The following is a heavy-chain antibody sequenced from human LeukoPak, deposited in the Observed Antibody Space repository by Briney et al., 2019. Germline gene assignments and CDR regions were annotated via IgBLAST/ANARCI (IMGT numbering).Heavy chain of an antibody. D-gene: IGHD1-26*01. CDR2: INTNTGNP. V-gene: IGHV7-4-1*02. CDR3: ARGMWDPPPTFDI. CDR1: GYTFTSYA. J-gene: IGHJ3*02. Sequence: GASVKVSCKASGYTFTSYAMNWVRQAPGQGLEWMGWINTNTGNPTYAQGFTGRFVFSLDTSVSKAFLQISSLKAEDTAVYYCARGMWDPPPTFDIWGQGTMVTVSS.